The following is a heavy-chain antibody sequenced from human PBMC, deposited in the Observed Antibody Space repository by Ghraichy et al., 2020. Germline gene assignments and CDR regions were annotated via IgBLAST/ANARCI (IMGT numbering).Heavy chain of an antibody. D-gene: IGHD1-26*01. CDR3: ARLRWEANWFDP. Sequence: SETLSLTCTVSGGSISSSSYYWDWIRQPPGKGLEWIGSIYYSGSTYYNPSLKSRVTISVDTSKNQFSLKLSSVTAADTAVYYCARLRWEANWFDPWGQGTLVTVSS. CDR1: GGSISSSSYY. J-gene: IGHJ5*02. V-gene: IGHV4-39*07. CDR2: IYYSGST.